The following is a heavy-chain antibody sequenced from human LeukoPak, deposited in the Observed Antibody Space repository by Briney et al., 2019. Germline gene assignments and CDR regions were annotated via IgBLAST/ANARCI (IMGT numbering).Heavy chain of an antibody. D-gene: IGHD3-10*01. V-gene: IGHV4-31*03. J-gene: IGHJ6*02. CDR3: ARDRPFKWFGELYLYGMDV. CDR2: IYYSGST. Sequence: SQTLFLTCTVSGGSISSGGYYWSWIRQHPGKGLEWIGYIYYSGSTYYNPSLKSRVTISVDTSKNQFSLKLSSVTAADTAVYYCARDRPFKWFGELYLYGMDVWGQGTTVTVSS. CDR1: GGSISSGGYY.